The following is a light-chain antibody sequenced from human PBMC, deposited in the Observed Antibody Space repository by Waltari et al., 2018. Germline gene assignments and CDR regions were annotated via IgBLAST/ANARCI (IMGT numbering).Light chain of an antibody. CDR1: ESISDS. CDR3: QQYYTYSAGV. V-gene: IGKV1-5*01. CDR2: DAS. Sequence: DIQMTQSPSTLSASVGERVTTTWRASESISDSLAWYQQKPGKAPKLLIDDASTLQSGVPARFSGSGSGKEFTLTIASLQPDDSATYYCQQYYTYSAGVFGQGTTVEV. J-gene: IGKJ1*01.